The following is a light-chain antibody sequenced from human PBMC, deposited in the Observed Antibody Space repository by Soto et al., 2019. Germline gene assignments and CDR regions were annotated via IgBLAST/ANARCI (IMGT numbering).Light chain of an antibody. V-gene: IGLV6-57*03. J-gene: IGLJ1*01. CDR1: SGSIASNY. CDR2: EDD. Sequence: QSVSESPGKTVTISCTRSSGSIASNYVQWYQQRPGSAPTSVIYEDDQRPSGVPDRFSGSIDSSSNSASLTISGLKTEDEADYYCQSFDSDYHSWVFGPGTKVTVL. CDR3: QSFDSDYHSWV.